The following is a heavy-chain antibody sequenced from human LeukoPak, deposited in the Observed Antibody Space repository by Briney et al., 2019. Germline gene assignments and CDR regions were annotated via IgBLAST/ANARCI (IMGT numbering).Heavy chain of an antibody. CDR3: AREYGSAPLDY. J-gene: IGHJ4*02. V-gene: IGHV4-39*07. Sequence: PSETLSLTCTVSGGSISSSSYYWGWIRQPPGKGLEWIGSIYYSGSTYYNPSLKSRVTISVDTSKNQFSLKLSSVTAADTAVYYCAREYGSAPLDYWGQGTLVTVSS. CDR2: IYYSGST. D-gene: IGHD3-10*01. CDR1: GGSISSSSYY.